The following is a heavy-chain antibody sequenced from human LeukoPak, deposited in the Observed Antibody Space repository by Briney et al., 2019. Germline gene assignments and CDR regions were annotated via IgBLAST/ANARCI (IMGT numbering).Heavy chain of an antibody. CDR3: AKVSSSFNFDY. CDR1: GFTVSRDY. Sequence: PGGSLRLSCAASGFTVSRDYMSWVRQAPGKGLEWVSFIYSDGTTFYADSVKGRFTISRDNSKNTLYLQMNSLRAEDTAVYYCAKVSSSFNFDYWGQGTLVTVSS. J-gene: IGHJ4*02. D-gene: IGHD6-13*01. CDR2: IYSDGTT. V-gene: IGHV3-66*01.